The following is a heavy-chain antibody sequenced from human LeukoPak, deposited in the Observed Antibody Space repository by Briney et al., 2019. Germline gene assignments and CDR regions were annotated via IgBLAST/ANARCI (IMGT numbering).Heavy chain of an antibody. CDR3: ARLYYDILTGYYYFDY. J-gene: IGHJ4*02. D-gene: IGHD3-9*01. Sequence: PSETLSLTCAVYGGSFSGYYWSWIRQPPGKGLEWIGEINHSGSTNYNPFLKSRVTISVDTSKNQFSLKLSSVTAADTAVYYCARLYYDILTGYYYFDYWGQGTLVTVSS. CDR1: GGSFSGYY. CDR2: INHSGST. V-gene: IGHV4-34*01.